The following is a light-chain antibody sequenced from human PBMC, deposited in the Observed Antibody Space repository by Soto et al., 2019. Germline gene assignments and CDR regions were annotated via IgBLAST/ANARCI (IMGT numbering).Light chain of an antibody. CDR1: QSLLHSNGYNY. CDR2: LAS. Sequence: DVVMTQSPLSLPVTPGEPASISCRSSQSLLHSNGYNYLAWFLQKAGQSPQLLIYLASSRASGVPDRFSGSGSGTDFTLEISSVEAEDVGIYYCMQLLLPPLTFGGGTKVDSK. V-gene: IGKV2-28*01. CDR3: MQLLLPPLT. J-gene: IGKJ4*01.